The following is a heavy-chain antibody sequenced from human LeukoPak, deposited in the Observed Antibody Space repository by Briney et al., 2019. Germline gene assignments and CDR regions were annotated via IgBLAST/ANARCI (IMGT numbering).Heavy chain of an antibody. CDR1: GFTFGEDA. CDR2: IRTKTNGATA. CDR3: ARLIVVVVAASSYFDS. J-gene: IGHJ4*02. Sequence: GGSLRLSCTASGFTFGEDAMSWFRQAPGRGLEWLGFIRTKTNGATAEYAASVKGRFSISRDDSKSIAYLQMNSLKTEDTAVYYCARLIVVVVAASSYFDSWGQGTRVTVSS. V-gene: IGHV3-49*03. D-gene: IGHD2-15*01.